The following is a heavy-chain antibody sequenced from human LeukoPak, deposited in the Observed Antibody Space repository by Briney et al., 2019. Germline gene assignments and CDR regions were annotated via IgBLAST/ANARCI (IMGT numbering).Heavy chain of an antibody. CDR2: INPNSGGT. V-gene: IGHV1-2*02. J-gene: IGHJ4*02. CDR1: GYTFTAYY. D-gene: IGHD5-12*01. CDR3: ARDDIVATLPFDY. Sequence: ASVTVSCTASGYTFTAYYIHWVRQAPGQGLEWMGWINPNSGGTNYAQKFQGRVTMTRDTSISTAYMELSRLRSDDTAVYYCARDDIVATLPFDYWGQGTLVTVSS.